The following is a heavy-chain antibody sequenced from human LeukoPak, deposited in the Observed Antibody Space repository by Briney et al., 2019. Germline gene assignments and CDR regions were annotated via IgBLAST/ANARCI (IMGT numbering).Heavy chain of an antibody. CDR2: TYYRSKWYN. CDR3: ARLRVAAAGTGWFDP. V-gene: IGHV6-1*01. J-gene: IGHJ5*02. CDR1: GDSVSSNSGV. D-gene: IGHD6-13*01. Sequence: SQTLSLTCAISGDSVSSNSGVWNWIRQPPSRGLEWLGRTYYRSKWYNDYAVSVKSRITINPDTSKNQFSLQLNSVTPEDTAVYYCARLRVAAAGTGWFDPWGQGTLVTVSS.